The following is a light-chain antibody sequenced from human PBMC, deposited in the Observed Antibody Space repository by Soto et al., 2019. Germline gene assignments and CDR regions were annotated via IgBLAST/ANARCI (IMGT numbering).Light chain of an antibody. CDR1: SSDVGCYNI. Sequence: QSALTQPASVSGSPGQSITISCTGTSSDVGCYNIVSWYQQHPGKAPKLMIYEGSKRPSGVSNRFSGSKSGNTASLTISGLQAEDEADYYCCSYAGSSTLVVFGGGTKLTVL. CDR3: CSYAGSSTLVV. CDR2: EGS. J-gene: IGLJ2*01. V-gene: IGLV2-23*01.